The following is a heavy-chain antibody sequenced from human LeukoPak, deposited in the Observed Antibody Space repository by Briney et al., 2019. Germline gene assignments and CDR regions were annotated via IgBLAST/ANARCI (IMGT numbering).Heavy chain of an antibody. V-gene: IGHV4-59*05. D-gene: IGHD3-3*01. CDR3: ARLSGDFWSGYLSFDY. CDR1: GGSISSYY. J-gene: IGHJ4*02. CDR2: IYYSGST. Sequence: SETLSLTCTVSGGSISSYYWSWIRQPPGKGLEWIGSIYYSGSTYYNPSLKSRVTISVDTSKNQFSLKLSSVTAADTAVYYCARLSGDFWSGYLSFDYWGQGTLVTVSS.